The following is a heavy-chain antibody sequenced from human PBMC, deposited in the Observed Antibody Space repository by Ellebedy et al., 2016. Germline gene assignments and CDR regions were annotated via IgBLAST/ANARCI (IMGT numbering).Heavy chain of an antibody. Sequence: SETLSLTXAVYGGSISAYYWTWIRRPPGKGLEWIGHSGNPNYNPSLRSRVTISMDTSKNQFSLKLTSVTPADTAVYYCARPPMGKTAPLEYWGLGALVTVSS. D-gene: IGHD3-10*01. CDR2: SGNP. CDR1: GGSISAYY. J-gene: IGHJ4*02. CDR3: ARPPMGKTAPLEY. V-gene: IGHV4-59*08.